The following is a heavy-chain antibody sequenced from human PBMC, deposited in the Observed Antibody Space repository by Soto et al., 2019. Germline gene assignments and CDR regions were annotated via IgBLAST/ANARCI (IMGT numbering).Heavy chain of an antibody. CDR1: GGTFSSYA. CDR2: IIPIFGTA. J-gene: IGHJ5*02. Sequence: QVQLVQSGAEVKKPGSSVKVSCKASGGTFSSYAISWVRQAPGQGLEWMGGIIPIFGTANYAQKFQGRVTITADESTSTAYMELSSLRSEDTAVYYCATLPDSGSYYRARPNEPNFDPWGQGTLVTVSS. V-gene: IGHV1-69*01. D-gene: IGHD3-10*01. CDR3: ATLPDSGSYYRARPNEPNFDP.